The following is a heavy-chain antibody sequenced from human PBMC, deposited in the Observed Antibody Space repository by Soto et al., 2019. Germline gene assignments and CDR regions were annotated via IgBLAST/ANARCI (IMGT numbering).Heavy chain of an antibody. V-gene: IGHV1-2*04. CDR1: EYTFTAYY. Sequence: QVQLEQSGAEVKKPGASVRVSCKASEYTFTAYYMDWVRQAPGQGLEWMGRINLNSGGTKYAQKFQGWVTLTRDTSSNTAYMEVSRLRSDDTALYYCARGAATYYFDYWGQGTLVTVSS. CDR3: ARGAATYYFDY. J-gene: IGHJ4*02. D-gene: IGHD2-15*01. CDR2: INLNSGGT.